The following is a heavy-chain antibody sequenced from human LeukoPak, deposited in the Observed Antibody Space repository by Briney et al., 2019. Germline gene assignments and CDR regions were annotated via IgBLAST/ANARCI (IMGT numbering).Heavy chain of an antibody. D-gene: IGHD3-10*01. J-gene: IGHJ4*02. CDR2: INTDGSIT. CDR1: GFTFSDYW. V-gene: IGHV3-74*01. CDR3: ARDRGPRTGFMVREAYDY. Sequence: AGGSLRLSCAASGFTFSDYWIHWVRQAPGKGLVWVSRINTDGSITNYADSVKGRFSICRDNAKNTLYLQMSSLRAEDTAVYYCARDRGPRTGFMVREAYDYWGQGTLVTVSS.